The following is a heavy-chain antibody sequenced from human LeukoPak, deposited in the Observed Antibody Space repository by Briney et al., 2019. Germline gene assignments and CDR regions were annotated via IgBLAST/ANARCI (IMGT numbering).Heavy chain of an antibody. CDR2: IYYSGST. D-gene: IGHD1-14*01. V-gene: IGHV4-59*13. Sequence: SETLSLTCVVHGGSFSAYYWSWIRQSPEKGLEWIGYIYYSGSTNYNPSLKSRVTISVDTSKNQFSLKLSSVTAADTAVYYCARSRYYYYYYMDVWGKGTTVTVSS. CDR3: ARSRYYYYYYMDV. CDR1: GGSFSAYY. J-gene: IGHJ6*03.